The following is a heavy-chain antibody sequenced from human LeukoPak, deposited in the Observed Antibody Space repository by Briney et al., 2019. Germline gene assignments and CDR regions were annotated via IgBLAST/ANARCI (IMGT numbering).Heavy chain of an antibody. CDR3: VRVEDWGAAGNRMDY. V-gene: IGHV3-21*01. J-gene: IGHJ4*02. D-gene: IGHD6-13*01. CDR2: IPSSSTSI. CDR1: GFAFTSYT. Sequence: GGSLRLSCAASGFAFTSYTMSWVRQAPGKGLEWVSSIPSSSTSIYYADSLRGRFTVSRDNAKNSLYLQMNSLRAEDTAVYSCVRVEDWGAAGNRMDYWGRGTLVTVSS.